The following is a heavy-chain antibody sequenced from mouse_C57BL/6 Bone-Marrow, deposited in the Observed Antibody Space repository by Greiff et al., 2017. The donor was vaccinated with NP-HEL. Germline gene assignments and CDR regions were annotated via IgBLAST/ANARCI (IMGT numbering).Heavy chain of an antibody. Sequence: EVKVVESGEGLVKPGGSLKLSCAASGFTFSSYAMSWVRQTPEKRLEWVAYISSGGDYIYYADTVKGRFTISRDNARNTLYLQMSSLKSEDTAMYYCTRDNHYYGSSLYAMDYWGQGTSVTVSS. V-gene: IGHV5-9-1*02. J-gene: IGHJ4*01. D-gene: IGHD1-1*01. CDR1: GFTFSSYA. CDR3: TRDNHYYGSSLYAMDY. CDR2: ISSGGDYI.